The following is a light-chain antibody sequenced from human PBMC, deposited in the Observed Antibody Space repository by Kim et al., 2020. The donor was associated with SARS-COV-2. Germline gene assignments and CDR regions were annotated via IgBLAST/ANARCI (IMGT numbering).Light chain of an antibody. CDR2: QDS. V-gene: IGLV3-1*01. Sequence: SPGQTASITCSGDKLGDKYACWYQQKPGQSPVVVIYQDSKRPSGIPERFSGSNSGNTATLTISGTQAMDEADYYCQAWDTSTVVFGGGTQLTVL. CDR1: KLGDKY. J-gene: IGLJ2*01. CDR3: QAWDTSTVV.